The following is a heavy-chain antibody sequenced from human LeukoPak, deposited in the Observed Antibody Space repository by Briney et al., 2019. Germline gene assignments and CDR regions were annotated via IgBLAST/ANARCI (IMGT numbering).Heavy chain of an antibody. CDR3: ARDLAYGSGSYYSLGYYMDV. CDR1: GFTFSSYS. Sequence: GGSLRLSCAASGFTFSSYSMNWVRQAPGKGLEWVSSISSSSSYIYYADSVKGRFTISRDNAKNSLYLQMNSLRAEDTAVYYRARDLAYGSGSYYSLGYYMDVWGKGTTVTVSS. D-gene: IGHD3-10*01. V-gene: IGHV3-21*01. CDR2: ISSSSSYI. J-gene: IGHJ6*03.